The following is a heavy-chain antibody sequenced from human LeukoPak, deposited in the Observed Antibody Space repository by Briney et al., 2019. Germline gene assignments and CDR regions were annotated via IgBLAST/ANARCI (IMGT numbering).Heavy chain of an antibody. CDR1: GFAVSSHH. CDR3: AKDLRGWLEIHGVALDAFDI. J-gene: IGHJ3*02. CDR2: IYTDGNT. V-gene: IGHV3-53*01. D-gene: IGHD2-15*01. Sequence: PGGSLRLSCAASGFAVSSHHMTWVRQAPGKGLEWVSFIYTDGNTYYADPVEGRFTISRDNSKNTLYLQMNSLRAEDTAVYYCAKDLRGWLEIHGVALDAFDIWGQGTMVTVSS.